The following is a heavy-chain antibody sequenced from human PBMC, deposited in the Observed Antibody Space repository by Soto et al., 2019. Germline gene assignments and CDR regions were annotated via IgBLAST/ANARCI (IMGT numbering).Heavy chain of an antibody. CDR3: ARDRGWYLRWFDP. CDR2: IIPIFGTA. J-gene: IGHJ5*02. Sequence: SVNVSCKASGGTFSSYAISWVRQAPGQGLEWMGGIIPIFGTANYAQKFQGRVTITADESTSTAYMELSSLRSEDTAVYYCARDRGWYLRWFDPWGQGTLVTVSS. CDR1: GGTFSSYA. D-gene: IGHD6-19*01. V-gene: IGHV1-69*13.